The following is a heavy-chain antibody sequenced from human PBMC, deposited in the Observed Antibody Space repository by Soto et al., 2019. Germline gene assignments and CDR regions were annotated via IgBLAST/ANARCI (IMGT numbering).Heavy chain of an antibody. J-gene: IGHJ6*02. D-gene: IGHD5-12*01. Sequence: PGGSLRLSCAASGLTFSSYSMGWVRQAPGKGLEWVSSISGSGDSAYYADSVKGRFTLSRDNSKNTLYLQMNSLRAEDTAVYYCAKEGGYVATLYYYYGMDVWGQGTTVTVSS. CDR3: AKEGGYVATLYYYYGMDV. CDR2: ISGSGDSA. CDR1: GLTFSSYS. V-gene: IGHV3-23*01.